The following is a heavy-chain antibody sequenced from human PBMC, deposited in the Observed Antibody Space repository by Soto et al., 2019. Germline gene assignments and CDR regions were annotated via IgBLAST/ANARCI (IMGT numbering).Heavy chain of an antibody. V-gene: IGHV1-3*01. Sequence: SVKVSCKASGYSFTSYAMHWVRQAPGQRLEWMGWINAGNGNTKYSQKFQGRVTITRDTSASTAYMELSSLRSEDTAVYYCARVGQYYYDSSGYAEFGAFDIWGQGTMVTVSS. CDR1: GYSFTSYA. D-gene: IGHD3-22*01. CDR2: INAGNGNT. CDR3: ARVGQYYYDSSGYAEFGAFDI. J-gene: IGHJ3*02.